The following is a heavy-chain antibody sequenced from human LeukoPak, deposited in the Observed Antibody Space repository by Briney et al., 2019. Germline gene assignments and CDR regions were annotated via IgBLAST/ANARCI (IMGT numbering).Heavy chain of an antibody. D-gene: IGHD5-24*01. CDR1: GFTLSTFL. J-gene: IGHJ4*02. V-gene: IGHV3-7*01. Sequence: GGSLRLSCAASGFTLSTFLMSWVRQAPGKGLEWVANIKQDESEKYYVDSVKGRFTISRDNAKNSLYLQMNSLRAEDTAVYYCARPRWLQFGPHDSWGQGTLVTVSS. CDR2: IKQDESEK. CDR3: ARPRWLQFGPHDS.